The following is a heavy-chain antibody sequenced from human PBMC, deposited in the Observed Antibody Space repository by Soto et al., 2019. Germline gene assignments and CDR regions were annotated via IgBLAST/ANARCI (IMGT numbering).Heavy chain of an antibody. Sequence: EPQPVSNSVSWGTVGGGGGHWSWILQPPGKGLEWIGYIYNTGSTNYNPSLKSRVTMSVDTSKNQFSLKLTSVTAADTAVYYCARGGGVTATFDYWGRGTLVTVSS. CDR1: WGTVGGGGGH. J-gene: IGHJ4*02. CDR3: ARGGGVTATFDY. CDR2: IYNTGST. V-gene: IGHV4-61*08. D-gene: IGHD5-18*01.